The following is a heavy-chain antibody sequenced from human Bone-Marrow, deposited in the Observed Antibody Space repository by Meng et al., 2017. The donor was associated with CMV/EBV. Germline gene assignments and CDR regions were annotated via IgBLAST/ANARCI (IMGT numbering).Heavy chain of an antibody. CDR2: INPNSGGT. Sequence: SVNVSCKASGYTFTDYYMHWVRQAPGQGHEWMGWINPNSGGTNYAQKFQGRVTMTRDTSISTAYMELSRLRSDDTAVYYCARFYDTSGADYWGQGTLVTVSS. J-gene: IGHJ4*02. D-gene: IGHD3-22*01. CDR1: GYTFTDYY. V-gene: IGHV1-2*02. CDR3: ARFYDTSGADY.